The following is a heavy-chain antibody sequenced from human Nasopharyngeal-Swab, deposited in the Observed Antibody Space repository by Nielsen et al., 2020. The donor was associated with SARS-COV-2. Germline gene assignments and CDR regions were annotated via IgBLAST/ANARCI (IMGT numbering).Heavy chain of an antibody. V-gene: IGHV3-64*01. J-gene: IGHJ6*02. CDR2: ITSNGGST. D-gene: IGHD7-27*01. Sequence: GGSLRLSCAASGFTFSSYAMHWVRQAPGKGLEYVTAITSNGGSTDYANSVKGRFTISRDNSKNPLYLQMGSLRPEDMGVYYCARYDWGYYYNGMDVWGQGTTVTVSS. CDR3: ARYDWGYYYNGMDV. CDR1: GFTFSSYA.